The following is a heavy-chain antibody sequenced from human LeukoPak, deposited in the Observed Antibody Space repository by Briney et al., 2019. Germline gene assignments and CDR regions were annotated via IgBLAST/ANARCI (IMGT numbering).Heavy chain of an antibody. J-gene: IGHJ6*03. D-gene: IGHD2-2*01. CDR3: ASDRAAAMEYYYMDV. CDR1: GFTFRSYG. Sequence: PGGSLRLSCAASGFTFRSYGMHWVRQAPGEGLEWVAVIWYDGSSKNYADSVKGRFTISRDNSKNTLYLQMNSLRAEDTAVYYCASDRAAAMEYYYMDVWGKGTTVTVFS. V-gene: IGHV3-33*01. CDR2: IWYDGSSK.